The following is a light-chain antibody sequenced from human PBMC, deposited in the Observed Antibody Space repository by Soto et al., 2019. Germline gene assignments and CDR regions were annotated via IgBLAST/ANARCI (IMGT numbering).Light chain of an antibody. CDR3: QSYASSLSGLV. CDR2: GNS. Sequence: QSVLTQPPSVSGAPGQRVTISCTGSSSNIGAGYDVHWYQQLPGTAPKLLIYGNSNRPSGVPDRFSGSKSGTSASLAITGLQAEDEPDYYCQSYASSLSGLVFGGGTKLTVL. V-gene: IGLV1-40*01. J-gene: IGLJ2*01. CDR1: SSNIGAGYD.